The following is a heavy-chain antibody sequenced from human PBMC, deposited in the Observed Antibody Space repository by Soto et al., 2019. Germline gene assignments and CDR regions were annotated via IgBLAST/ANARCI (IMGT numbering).Heavy chain of an antibody. J-gene: IGHJ5*02. D-gene: IGHD1-26*01. Sequence: QVQLVQSGAEVKKPGASVKVSCKASGYTFTSYGISWVRQAPGQGLEWMGRISAYNGNTNNAQKLQRRVTMTTDTPTRTAYRGLRSLRSDDTAVYYCARVVGALGHWFAPWGQGTLVTVSS. CDR3: ARVVGALGHWFAP. V-gene: IGHV1-18*01. CDR1: GYTFTSYG. CDR2: ISAYNGNT.